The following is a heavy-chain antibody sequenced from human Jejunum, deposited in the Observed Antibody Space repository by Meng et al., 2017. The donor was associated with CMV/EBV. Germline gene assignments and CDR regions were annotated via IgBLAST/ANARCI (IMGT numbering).Heavy chain of an antibody. D-gene: IGHD3-22*01. CDR3: TRGDKYDSSGYSDY. CDR1: GCTFSDYP. CDR2: TSGSGSFV. J-gene: IGHJ4*02. Sequence: GCTFSDYPMNWVRQAPGGGLEWVASTSGSGSFVFYAASVKGRFTISRDNANNSVYLQMNNVRAEETGVYYCTRGDKYDSSGYSDYWGQGTLVTVSS. V-gene: IGHV3-21*03.